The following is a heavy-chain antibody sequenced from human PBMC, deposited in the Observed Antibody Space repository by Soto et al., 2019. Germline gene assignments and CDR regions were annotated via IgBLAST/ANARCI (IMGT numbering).Heavy chain of an antibody. CDR1: GGTFSTYT. J-gene: IGHJ6*02. D-gene: IGHD6-25*01. Sequence: QVQLVQSGAEVKKPGSSVKVSCKTSGGTFSTYTFSWVRQAPGQGLEWMGRIIPMFDITIYAQKLQGRLTITADTSTSAAYMDLSSLRSDATAVYYCVKDGAAHQSTSYYHGMDVWGQGTTVTGSS. CDR2: IIPMFDIT. CDR3: VKDGAAHQSTSYYHGMDV. V-gene: IGHV1-69*08.